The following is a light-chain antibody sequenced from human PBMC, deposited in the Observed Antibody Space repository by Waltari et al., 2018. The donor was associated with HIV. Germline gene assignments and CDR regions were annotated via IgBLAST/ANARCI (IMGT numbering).Light chain of an antibody. J-gene: IGLJ2*01. Sequence: SLLPKPPSASGTPGQRVIISCSGRGSIIEIKNLNWYQQRQGTAPKLLMYRNNQRPSGVPDRFSGSKSGTSASLAISGLRSEDEADYHCAAWDDSLSGPVVFGGGTKLTVL. CDR3: AAWDDSLSGPVV. V-gene: IGLV1-47*01. CDR2: RNN. CDR1: GSIIEIKN.